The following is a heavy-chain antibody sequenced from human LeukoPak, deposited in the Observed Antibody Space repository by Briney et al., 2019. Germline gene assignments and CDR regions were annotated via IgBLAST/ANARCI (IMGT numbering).Heavy chain of an antibody. CDR3: ARGSLGDGSLLIDH. CDR2: INSDGSDI. V-gene: IGHV3-74*01. Sequence: GGSLRLSCAASGFTFSSYAMSWVRQAPGKGLVWVSRINSDGSDITYADSVRGRFTISRDNAKNTVYLQMNSLRAEDTAVYYCARGSLGDGSLLIDHWGQGTLVTVSS. D-gene: IGHD1-26*01. CDR1: GFTFSSYA. J-gene: IGHJ4*02.